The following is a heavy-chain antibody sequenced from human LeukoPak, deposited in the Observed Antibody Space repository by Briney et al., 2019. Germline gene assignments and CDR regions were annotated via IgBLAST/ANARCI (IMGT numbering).Heavy chain of an antibody. Sequence: SQTLSLTCTVSGGSISSGGYYWSWIRQHPGKGLEWIGYIYYSGSTYYNPSLESRVTISVDTSKNQFSLKLSSVTAADTAVYYCARDPSNYCSSTSCYKYGMDVWGKGTTVTVSS. CDR1: GGSISSGGYY. J-gene: IGHJ6*04. CDR2: IYYSGST. D-gene: IGHD2-2*02. CDR3: ARDPSNYCSSTSCYKYGMDV. V-gene: IGHV4-31*03.